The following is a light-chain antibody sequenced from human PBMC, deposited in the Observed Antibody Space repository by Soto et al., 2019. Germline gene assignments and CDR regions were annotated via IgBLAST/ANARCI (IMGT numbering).Light chain of an antibody. Sequence: EIVLTQSPATLSLSPGERATLSCRASQSVSSYLAWYQQKPDQAPRLLIYDASNRATGIPARFSGSGSGTDFTLTISSLEHDDFAVYYCQQRSNSPFTFGQGTKVDIK. J-gene: IGKJ1*01. V-gene: IGKV3-11*01. CDR2: DAS. CDR3: QQRSNSPFT. CDR1: QSVSSY.